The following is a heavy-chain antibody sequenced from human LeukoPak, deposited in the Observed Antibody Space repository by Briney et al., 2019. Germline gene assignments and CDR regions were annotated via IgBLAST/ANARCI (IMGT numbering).Heavy chain of an antibody. Sequence: SVKVSCKASGYTFTGYYMHWVRQAPGQGLEWMGRIIPIFGTANYAQKFQGRVTITTDESTSTAYMELSSLRSEDTAVYYCARVMDSSGWYSDYWGQGTLVTVSS. V-gene: IGHV1-69*05. CDR2: IIPIFGTA. D-gene: IGHD6-19*01. CDR3: ARVMDSSGWYSDY. CDR1: GYTFTGYY. J-gene: IGHJ4*02.